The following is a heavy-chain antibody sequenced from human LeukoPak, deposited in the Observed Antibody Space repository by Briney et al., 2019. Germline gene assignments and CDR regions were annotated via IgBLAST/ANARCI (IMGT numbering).Heavy chain of an antibody. Sequence: PSETLSLTCTVSGGSINSSIYHWGWIRQPPGKGLEWIGNIYYSGSTYYNPSLKSRVTISVDTSKNQLSLKLSSVTAADTAVYYCARDKAYYYYYMDVWGKGTTVTVSS. CDR1: GGSINSSIYH. CDR3: ARDKAYYYYYMDV. J-gene: IGHJ6*03. CDR2: IYYSGST. V-gene: IGHV4-39*07.